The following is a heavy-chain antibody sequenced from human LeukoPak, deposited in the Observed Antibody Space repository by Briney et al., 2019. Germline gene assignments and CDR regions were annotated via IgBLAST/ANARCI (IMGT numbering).Heavy chain of an antibody. CDR3: ARRRYCSGGSCYLPYYFDY. D-gene: IGHD2-15*01. J-gene: IGHJ4*02. V-gene: IGHV5-51*01. Sequence: GESLKISCKGSGYSFTSYWIGWVRQMPRKGLEWMGIIYPGDSDTRYSPSFQGQVTISADKSISTAYLQWSSLKASDTAMYYCARRRYCSGGSCYLPYYFDYWGQGTLVTVSS. CDR1: GYSFTSYW. CDR2: IYPGDSDT.